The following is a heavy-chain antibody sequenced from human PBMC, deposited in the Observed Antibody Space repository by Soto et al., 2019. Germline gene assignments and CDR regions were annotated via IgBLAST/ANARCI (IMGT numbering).Heavy chain of an antibody. CDR1: GFSLNSRGLG. CDR2: IYWNDDK. J-gene: IGHJ4*02. Sequence: QITLKESGPTLVKPTQTLTLTCTFSGFSLNSRGLGVAWIRQPPGKALEWLALIYWNDDKRYSPSLKSRLTITKDTSKNQVVLTLTTVDPMDTATYFCAHSPPSGRDYWGQGTMVTVSS. CDR3: AHSPPSGRDY. V-gene: IGHV2-5*01.